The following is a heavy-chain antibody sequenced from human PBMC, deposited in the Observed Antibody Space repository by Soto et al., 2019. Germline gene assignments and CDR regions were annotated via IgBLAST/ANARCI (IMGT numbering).Heavy chain of an antibody. CDR2: IFSSGST. J-gene: IGHJ4*02. CDR1: GGSISNYY. Sequence: QVQLQESGPGLVKPSETLSLTCTVSGGSISNYYWSWIRQPPGKGLQWIGYIFSSGSTNYNPSLTRRVPISVDTSKNQFSLNLSSVTAADTAVYYCARQRRDFDYWGQGSLVTVSS. V-gene: IGHV4-59*08. CDR3: ARQRRDFDY.